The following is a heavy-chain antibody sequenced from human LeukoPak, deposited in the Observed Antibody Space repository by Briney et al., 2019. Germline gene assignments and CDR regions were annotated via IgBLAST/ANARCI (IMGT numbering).Heavy chain of an antibody. CDR3: ARILQMTTVTPLNH. CDR2: ISDDGSNE. CDR1: GFTLSNYA. D-gene: IGHD4-17*01. Sequence: GRSLRLSCAASGFTLSNYAMHWVRQAPGKGLEWVALISDDGSNEYYADSVKGRFTISRDISKNSLYLQMNSLRPEDTAVYYCARILQMTTVTPLNHWGQGTLVTVSS. V-gene: IGHV3-30*04. J-gene: IGHJ5*02.